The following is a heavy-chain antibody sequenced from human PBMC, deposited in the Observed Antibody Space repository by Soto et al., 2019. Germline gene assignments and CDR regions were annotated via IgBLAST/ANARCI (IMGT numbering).Heavy chain of an antibody. CDR1: CGSISSSNW. CDR2: IYHSGST. Sequence: SETLSRTCAVSCGSISSSNWWSWVRQPPGKGLEWIGEIYHSGSTNYNPSLKSRVTISVDKSKNQFSLKLSSVTAADTAVYYCASAIRIAAAGNYYYYYGMDVWGQGTTVTVSS. D-gene: IGHD6-13*01. J-gene: IGHJ6*02. CDR3: ASAIRIAAAGNYYYYYGMDV. V-gene: IGHV4-4*02.